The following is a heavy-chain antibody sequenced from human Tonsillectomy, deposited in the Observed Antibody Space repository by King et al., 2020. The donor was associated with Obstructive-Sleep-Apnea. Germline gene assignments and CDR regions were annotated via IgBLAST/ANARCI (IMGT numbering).Heavy chain of an antibody. D-gene: IGHD1-26*01. J-gene: IGHJ6*02. CDR2: ISASGGNR. CDR1: GFTFNSYA. V-gene: IGHV3-23*04. CDR3: AKDPFSWEYTPRYGMDV. Sequence: VQLVESGGGLVQPGGSLRLSCAASGFTFNSYAMTWVRQAPGKGLEWISAISASGGNRYYADSVKGRFTISRDNSKNTLYLQMNSLRAEDTAVYYCAKDPFSWEYTPRYGMDVWGQGTTVTVSS.